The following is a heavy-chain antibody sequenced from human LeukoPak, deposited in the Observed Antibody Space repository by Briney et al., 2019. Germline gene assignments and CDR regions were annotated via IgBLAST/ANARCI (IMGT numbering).Heavy chain of an antibody. V-gene: IGHV1-18*01. CDR1: GYTFTSYG. J-gene: IGHJ4*02. Sequence: ASVKVSCKASGYTFTSYGISWVRQAPGQGLEWMGWISAYNGNTNYAQKLQGGVTMTTDTSTSTAYMELRSLRSDDTAVYYCARGFVDTAMVNPFDYWGQGTLVTVSS. D-gene: IGHD5-18*01. CDR2: ISAYNGNT. CDR3: ARGFVDTAMVNPFDY.